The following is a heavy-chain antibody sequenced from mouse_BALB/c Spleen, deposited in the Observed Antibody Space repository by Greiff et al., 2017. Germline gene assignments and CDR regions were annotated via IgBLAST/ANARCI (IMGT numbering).Heavy chain of an antibody. CDR3: TRGWRAMDY. J-gene: IGHJ4*01. Sequence: LQQPGSELVRPGASVKLSCKASGYTFTSYWMHWVKQRPGQGLEWIGNIYPGSGSTNYDEKFKSKATLTVDTSSSTAYMQLSSLTSEDSAVYYCTRGWRAMDYWGQGTSVTVSS. CDR2: IYPGSGST. D-gene: IGHD2-3*01. CDR1: GYTFTSYW. V-gene: IGHV1S22*01.